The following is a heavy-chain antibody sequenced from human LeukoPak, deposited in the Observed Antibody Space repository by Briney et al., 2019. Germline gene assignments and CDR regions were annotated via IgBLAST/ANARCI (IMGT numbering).Heavy chain of an antibody. V-gene: IGHV4-34*12. CDR3: AKSNGYGLVDI. J-gene: IGHJ3*02. CDR1: GGSFSGYY. Sequence: PSETLSLTCAVYGGSFSGYYWGWIRQPPGKGLEWIGNIFYSGSTYYSPSLKSRVTISLDTSRNQFSLKLTSVTAADTAVYYCAKSNGYGLVDIWGQGTMVTVSS. CDR2: IFYSGST. D-gene: IGHD3-10*01.